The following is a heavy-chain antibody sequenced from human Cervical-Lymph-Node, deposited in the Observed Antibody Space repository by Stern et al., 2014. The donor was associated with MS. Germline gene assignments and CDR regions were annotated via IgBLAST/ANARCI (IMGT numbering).Heavy chain of an antibody. J-gene: IGHJ3*02. CDR3: ARLRITIFGVHRGAFDI. D-gene: IGHD3-3*01. Sequence: QLQLQESGPGLVKPSATLSLTCSVSGGSISSSSYYWGWIRQPPGKGLDWIGSIYFSGITSYNPSLKSRVTISVDTSKHQFSLNLSSVTAADTAVYYCARLRITIFGVHRGAFDIWGQGTMVAVSS. CDR1: GGSISSSSYY. V-gene: IGHV4-39*01. CDR2: IYFSGIT.